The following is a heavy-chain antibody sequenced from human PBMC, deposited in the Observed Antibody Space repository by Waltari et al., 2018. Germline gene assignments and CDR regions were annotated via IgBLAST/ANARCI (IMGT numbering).Heavy chain of an antibody. J-gene: IGHJ6*02. CDR3: ARVATKTYSSPVPGRPYYYGMDV. CDR1: GFTFSRYW. D-gene: IGHD3-22*01. CDR2: ISSDGSST. Sequence: EEQLVESGGGLAQPGESLRLSCAASGFTFSRYWMDWVRQAPGKGLVWGSRISSDGSSTTDADSVKGRFTIARDNANNTLYVQMNRLRAEDTAVYYCARVATKTYSSPVPGRPYYYGMDVWGQGTTVTVSS. V-gene: IGHV3-74*01.